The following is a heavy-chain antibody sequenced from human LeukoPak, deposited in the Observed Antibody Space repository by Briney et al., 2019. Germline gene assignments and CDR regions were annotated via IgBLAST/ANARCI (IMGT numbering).Heavy chain of an antibody. V-gene: IGHV1-18*01. CDR2: ISTYGGST. CDR1: GYTFTSYG. Sequence: ASVKVSCKASGYTFTSYGVSWVRQAPGQGLEWMGWISTYGGSTNCARNLQGRVTVTTDTSTTIVYMELRSLRSDDTAVYYCARPNTDAAGYYFDYWGQGTLVTVSS. J-gene: IGHJ4*02. CDR3: ARPNTDAAGYYFDY. D-gene: IGHD6-13*01.